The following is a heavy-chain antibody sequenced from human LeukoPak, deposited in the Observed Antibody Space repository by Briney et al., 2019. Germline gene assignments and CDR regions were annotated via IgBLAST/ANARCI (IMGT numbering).Heavy chain of an antibody. D-gene: IGHD5-12*01. CDR2: INPNSGGT. J-gene: IGHJ4*02. Sequence: ASVKVSCKASGYTLTDYYMHWVRQAPGQGLEWMGRINPNSGGTNYAQKFQGRVTMTRDTSISTVYMELSRLRSDDTAVYYCARGLMSGYDVAGYWGQGTLVTVSS. V-gene: IGHV1-2*06. CDR3: ARGLMSGYDVAGY. CDR1: GYTLTDYY.